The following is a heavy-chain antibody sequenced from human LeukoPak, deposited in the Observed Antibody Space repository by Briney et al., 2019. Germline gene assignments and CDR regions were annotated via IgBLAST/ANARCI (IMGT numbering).Heavy chain of an antibody. CDR1: GFIFSSYV. J-gene: IGHJ4*02. CDR3: TRGFLAAGDY. Sequence: GGSLRLSCEASGFIFSSYVMNWVRQAPGKGLEWVASINSGSSNTYYTESVKGRFTISRDDAKKSLYLQMDSLRVEDTAVYFCTRGFLAAGDYWGQGTRVTASS. D-gene: IGHD6-13*01. CDR2: INSGSSNT. V-gene: IGHV3-21*01.